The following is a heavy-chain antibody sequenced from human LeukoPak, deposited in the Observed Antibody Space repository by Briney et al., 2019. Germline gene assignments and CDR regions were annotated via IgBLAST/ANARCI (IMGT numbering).Heavy chain of an antibody. CDR1: GFNFGSYS. CDR2: ISADSATT. J-gene: IGHJ4*02. Sequence: GGSLRLSCAASGFNFGSYSMTWVRQAPGKGLEWVSVISADSATTFYADSVKGRFTISRDNAKKLLFLQMNSLRAEDTAVYYCAREEGGRLGIDYYFDYWGQGTLVTVSS. V-gene: IGHV3-23*01. D-gene: IGHD7-27*01. CDR3: AREEGGRLGIDYYFDY.